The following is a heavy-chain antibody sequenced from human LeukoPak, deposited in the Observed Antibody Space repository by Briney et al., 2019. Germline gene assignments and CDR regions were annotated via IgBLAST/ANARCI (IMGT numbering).Heavy chain of an antibody. Sequence: ASVKVSCKASGGTFSSYAISWMRQAPGQGLEWMGGIIPIFGTANYAQKFQGRVTITTDESTSTAYMELSSLRSEDTAVYYCARDRLYSSSWYREDYYYYMDVWGKGTTVTVSS. J-gene: IGHJ6*03. V-gene: IGHV1-69*05. D-gene: IGHD6-13*01. CDR3: ARDRLYSSSWYREDYYYYMDV. CDR1: GGTFSSYA. CDR2: IIPIFGTA.